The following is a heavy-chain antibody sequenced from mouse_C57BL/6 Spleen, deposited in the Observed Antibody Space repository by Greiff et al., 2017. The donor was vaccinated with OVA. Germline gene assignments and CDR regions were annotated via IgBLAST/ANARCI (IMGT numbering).Heavy chain of an antibody. Sequence: QVQLQQPGAELVKPGASVKLSCKASGYTFTSYWMPWVKQRPGQGLEWIGEIDPSDSYTNYTQKFKGKATLTVDTSSSTAYMQLSSLTSEDSAVYYSAREVDGSAYWGQGTLVTVSA. J-gene: IGHJ3*01. D-gene: IGHD2-3*01. CDR3: AREVDGSAY. V-gene: IGHV1-50*01. CDR2: IDPSDSYT. CDR1: GYTFTSYW.